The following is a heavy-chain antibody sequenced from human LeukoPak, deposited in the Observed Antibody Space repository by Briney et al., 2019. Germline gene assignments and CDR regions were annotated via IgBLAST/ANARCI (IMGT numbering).Heavy chain of an antibody. CDR2: IYYSGST. V-gene: IGHV4-39*01. J-gene: IGHJ4*02. CDR3: ARCGGSGNQCY. Sequence: SETLSLTCAVFGGSFSSYYWGWIRQPPGKGLEWIGSIYYSGSTYYNPSLKSRVTISVDTSKNQFSLKLSSVTAADTAVYYCARCGGSGNQCYWGQGTLVTVSS. CDR1: GGSFSSYY. D-gene: IGHD6-19*01.